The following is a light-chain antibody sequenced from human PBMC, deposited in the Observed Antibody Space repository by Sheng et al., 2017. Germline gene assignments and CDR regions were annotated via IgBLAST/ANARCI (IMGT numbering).Light chain of an antibody. CDR2: TAS. J-gene: IGKJ5*01. CDR1: QDIRSS. Sequence: DIQLTQSPSFVSASVGDTVTITCRASQDIRSSLAWYQQKKGKAPKLLINTASTLQRGVPSRFSGSGSGTEFTLTISSLQPEDFATYICQQVNDYPITFGQGTRLDNK. CDR3: QQVNDYPIT. V-gene: IGKV1-9*01.